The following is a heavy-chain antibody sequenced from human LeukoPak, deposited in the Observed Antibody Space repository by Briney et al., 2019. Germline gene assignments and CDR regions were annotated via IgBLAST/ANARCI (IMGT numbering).Heavy chain of an antibody. Sequence: GGSLRLSCTASGFTFGDYAMSWVRQAPGKGLEWVGFIRSKAYGGTTEYAASVKGRFTISRDDSKTIAYLQMNVLQTEDTVVYYCTREDGYNRRFDYWGQGTLVTVSS. CDR3: TREDGYNRRFDY. D-gene: IGHD5-24*01. V-gene: IGHV3-49*04. J-gene: IGHJ4*02. CDR2: IRSKAYGGTT. CDR1: GFTFGDYA.